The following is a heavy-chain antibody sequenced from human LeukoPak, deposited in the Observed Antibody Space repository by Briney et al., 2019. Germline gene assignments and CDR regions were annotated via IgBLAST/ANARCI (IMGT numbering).Heavy chain of an antibody. CDR3: ARTAYNWNDGWFDY. V-gene: IGHV1-2*02. CDR1: GYIFTGYY. J-gene: IGHJ4*02. Sequence: ASVKVSCKASGYIFTGYYMHWVRQAPGQGLEWMGWINPSSGDTNYAQKFQGRVTMTRDTSISTAYMELSRLRSDDTAVYYCARTAYNWNDGWFDYWGQGTLVTVSS. D-gene: IGHD1-20*01. CDR2: INPSSGDT.